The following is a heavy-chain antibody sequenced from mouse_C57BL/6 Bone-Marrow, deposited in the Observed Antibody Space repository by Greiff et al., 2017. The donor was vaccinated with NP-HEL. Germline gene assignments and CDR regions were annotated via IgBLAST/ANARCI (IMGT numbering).Heavy chain of an antibody. CDR1: GYTFTDYY. CDR3: ARWLTGIAY. CDR2: INPNNGGT. D-gene: IGHD4-1*01. V-gene: IGHV1-26*01. J-gene: IGHJ3*01. Sequence: VQLQQSGPELVKPGASVKISCKASGYTFTDYYMNWVKQSHGKSLEWIGDINPNNGGTSYNQKFKGKATLTVDKSSSTAYMELRSLTSEDSAVYYCARWLTGIAYWGQGTLVTVSA.